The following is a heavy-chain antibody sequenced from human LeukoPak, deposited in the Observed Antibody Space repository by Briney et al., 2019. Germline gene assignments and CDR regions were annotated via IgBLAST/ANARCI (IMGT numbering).Heavy chain of an antibody. CDR3: ASHGGL. J-gene: IGHJ4*02. V-gene: IGHV3-33*01. CDR1: GFSFSSYG. CDR2: IWYDGSNK. Sequence: GGSLRLSCAASGFSFSSYGMHWVHQAPGKGLEWVAVIWYDGSNKNYADSVKGRFTISRVNSKNMLYLQMNSLRVEDTALYYCASHGGLWGQGTLVTVSS. D-gene: IGHD5-12*01.